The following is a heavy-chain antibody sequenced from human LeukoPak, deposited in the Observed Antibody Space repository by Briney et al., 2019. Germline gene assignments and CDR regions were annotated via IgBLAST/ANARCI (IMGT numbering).Heavy chain of an antibody. V-gene: IGHV3-53*01. CDR3: ARDSSSGWYPH. J-gene: IGHJ4*02. D-gene: IGHD6-19*01. Sequence: GGSLRLSCAASGFTVSTNYMSWVRQAPGKGLEWVSIIYSGGNTYYADSVKGRFIISRDSSKNTLSLQMNSLRVEDTAVYYCARDSSSGWYPHWGQGTLVTVSS. CDR2: IYSGGNT. CDR1: GFTVSTNY.